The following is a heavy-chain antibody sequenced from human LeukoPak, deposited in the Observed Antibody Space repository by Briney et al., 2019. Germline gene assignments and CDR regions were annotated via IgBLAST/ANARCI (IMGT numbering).Heavy chain of an antibody. CDR1: GFTFSSYA. J-gene: IGHJ6*03. CDR2: ISGSGDST. CDR3: AKESSPGVGYMDV. D-gene: IGHD2-15*01. V-gene: IGHV3-23*01. Sequence: PGGSLRLSCAASGFTFSSYAMSWVRQAPGKGLEWVSAISGSGDSTYYADSVKGRFTISRDNSKNTLYLQMNSLRAGDTAVYYCAKESSPGVGYMDVWGKGTTVTVSS.